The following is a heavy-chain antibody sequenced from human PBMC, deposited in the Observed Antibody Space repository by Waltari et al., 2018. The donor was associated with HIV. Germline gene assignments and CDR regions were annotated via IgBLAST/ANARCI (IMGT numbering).Heavy chain of an antibody. D-gene: IGHD4-17*01. J-gene: IGHJ3*02. CDR2: ISSDGSTT. Sequence: EVQLVESGGGLVQPGGSLRLSCAASGFTFRSYWMHWVRQAPGKGLLWVSCISSDGSTTNYADSVKSRLTISRDNAKNTLYLQMNSLRADDTAVYYCARENTMTYYDALDIWGQGTMVTVSS. CDR1: GFTFRSYW. CDR3: ARENTMTYYDALDI. V-gene: IGHV3-74*01.